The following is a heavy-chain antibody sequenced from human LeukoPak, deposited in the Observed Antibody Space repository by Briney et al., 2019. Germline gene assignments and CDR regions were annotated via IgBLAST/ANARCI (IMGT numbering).Heavy chain of an antibody. Sequence: GGSLRLSCAASGFTFSSYWMSWVRQAPGKGLEWVAFIRYDGSNKYYADSVKGRFTISRDNSKNTLYLQMNSLRAEDTAVYYCAKAYSSGWYVGYWGQGTLVTVSS. D-gene: IGHD6-19*01. CDR1: GFTFSSYW. CDR3: AKAYSSGWYVGY. V-gene: IGHV3-30*02. CDR2: IRYDGSNK. J-gene: IGHJ4*02.